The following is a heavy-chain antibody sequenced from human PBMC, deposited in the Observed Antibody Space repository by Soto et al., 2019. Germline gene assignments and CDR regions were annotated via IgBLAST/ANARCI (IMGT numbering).Heavy chain of an antibody. J-gene: IGHJ6*02. Sequence: GGSLRLSCAASGFTFSTFGMHWVRQAPGKGLEWVADIWYDGSNKYYGDSVKGRFTISRDNSKNTLYLQMNSLRAEDTAVYYCARDRVQMVDGMDVWGQGTTVTVSS. V-gene: IGHV3-33*01. CDR2: IWYDGSNK. CDR1: GFTFSTFG. D-gene: IGHD2-15*01. CDR3: ARDRVQMVDGMDV.